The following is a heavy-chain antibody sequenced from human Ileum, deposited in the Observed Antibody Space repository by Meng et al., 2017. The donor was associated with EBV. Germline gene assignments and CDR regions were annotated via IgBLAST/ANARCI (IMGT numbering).Heavy chain of an antibody. CDR1: GGSISNANDY. D-gene: IGHD6-19*01. CDR2: MYYSGST. J-gene: IGHJ4*02. CDR3: ATRVAAVKYYFDY. V-gene: IGHV4-39*07. Sequence: QRQLKESGPGLVEPSETLSLTCTVSGGSISNANDYWGWIRQPPGKGLEWIGSMYYSGSTYYNPSLKRRVTMSLDTSKNQFSLQLTSVTAADTALYYCATRVAAVKYYFDYWGQGTLVTVSS.